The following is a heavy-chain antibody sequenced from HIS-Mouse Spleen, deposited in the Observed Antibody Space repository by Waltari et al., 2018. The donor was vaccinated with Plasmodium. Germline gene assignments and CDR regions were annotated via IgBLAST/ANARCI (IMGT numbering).Heavy chain of an antibody. CDR1: GFTFSSYS. D-gene: IGHD6-19*01. CDR2: ISSSSSYI. CDR3: ARETLHGSGWYGYYYYGMDV. V-gene: IGHV3-21*01. Sequence: EVQLVESGGGLVKPGGSLRLSCAASGFTFSSYSMHWVRQAPGKGLEWVSSISSSSSYIYYADSVKGRFTISRDNAKNSLYLQMNSLRAEDTAVYYCARETLHGSGWYGYYYYGMDVWGQGTTVTVSS. J-gene: IGHJ6*02.